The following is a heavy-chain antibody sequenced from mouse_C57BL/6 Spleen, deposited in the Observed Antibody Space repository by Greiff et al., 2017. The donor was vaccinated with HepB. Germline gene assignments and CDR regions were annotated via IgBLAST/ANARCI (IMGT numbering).Heavy chain of an antibody. CDR2: IYPGDGDT. CDR3: ARPHYYGSSYSFAY. CDR1: GYAFSSYW. Sequence: VQVVESGAELVKPGASVKISCKASGYAFSSYWMNWVKQRPGKGLEWIGQIYPGDGDTNYNGKFKGKATLTADKSSSTAYMQLSSLTSEDSAVYFCARPHYYGSSYSFAYWGQGTLVTVSA. J-gene: IGHJ3*01. V-gene: IGHV1-80*01. D-gene: IGHD1-1*01.